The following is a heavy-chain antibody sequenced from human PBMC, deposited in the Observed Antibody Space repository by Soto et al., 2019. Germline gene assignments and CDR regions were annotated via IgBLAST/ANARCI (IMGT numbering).Heavy chain of an antibody. J-gene: IGHJ6*02. Sequence: SETLSLTCAVYGGSFSGYYWSWIRQPPGKGLEWIGEINHSGSTNYNPSLKSRVTISVDTSKNQSSLKLSSVTAADTAVYYCARLVAGTGDYYYYYGMDVWGQGTTVTVLL. CDR3: ARLVAGTGDYYYYYGMDV. CDR2: INHSGST. V-gene: IGHV4-34*01. CDR1: GGSFSGYY. D-gene: IGHD6-19*01.